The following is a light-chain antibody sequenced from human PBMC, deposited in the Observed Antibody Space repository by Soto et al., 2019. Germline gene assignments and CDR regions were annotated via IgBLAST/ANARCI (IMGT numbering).Light chain of an antibody. V-gene: IGKV3-15*01. CDR3: QQYNDWPSHIT. CDR2: GAS. J-gene: IGKJ3*01. Sequence: EIVMTQAPATLSGSPGERARLWCSASQSLTSNLAWYQQKPGQAHTLLIYGASTRATGIPARFSGSGSGTEFDLTISSLQSEAFAVYYCQQYNDWPSHITFGPGTKVDIK. CDR1: QSLTSN.